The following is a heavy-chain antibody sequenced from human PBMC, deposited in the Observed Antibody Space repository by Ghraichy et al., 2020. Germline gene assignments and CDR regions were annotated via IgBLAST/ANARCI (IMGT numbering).Heavy chain of an antibody. CDR2: IIPIFGTA. CDR3: ARLPRDGYPSYYYYYYGMDV. D-gene: IGHD5-24*01. Sequence: SVKVSCKASGGTFSSYAISWVRQAPGQGLEWMGGIIPIFGTANYAQKFQGRVTITADESTSTAYMELSSLRSEDTAVYYCARLPRDGYPSYYYYYYGMDVWGQGTTVTVSS. J-gene: IGHJ6*02. CDR1: GGTFSSYA. V-gene: IGHV1-69*13.